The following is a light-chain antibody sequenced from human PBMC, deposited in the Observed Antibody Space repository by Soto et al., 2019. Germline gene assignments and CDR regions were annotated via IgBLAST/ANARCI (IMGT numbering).Light chain of an antibody. J-gene: IGLJ1*01. CDR1: SGDIGSYNR. V-gene: IGLV2-14*01. Sequence: QSALTKPASVTRSPGQSITISCTGTSGDIGSYNRVSWYQQHPGKAPKLIIYEVTDRPSGVSNRFSGSKSGNTASLTISGLQAEDEAEYYCSSYTNINTRACVFGTGTKVTVL. CDR2: EVT. CDR3: SSYTNINTRACV.